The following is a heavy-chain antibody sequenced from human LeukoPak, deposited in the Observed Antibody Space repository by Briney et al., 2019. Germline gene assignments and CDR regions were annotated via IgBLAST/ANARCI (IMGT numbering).Heavy chain of an antibody. D-gene: IGHD5-18*01. Sequence: PGGSLRLSCAAPGFTFTDYWIHWVRQAPGKGLVWVSRISADGRMTVYEDSVKGRFTVSRDNAKNTLYLQMNRVRAEDTAVYYCARGGFTYGPATLGALDIWGQGTMVPVSS. CDR2: ISADGRMT. V-gene: IGHV3-74*01. CDR3: ARGGFTYGPATLGALDI. J-gene: IGHJ3*02. CDR1: GFTFTDYW.